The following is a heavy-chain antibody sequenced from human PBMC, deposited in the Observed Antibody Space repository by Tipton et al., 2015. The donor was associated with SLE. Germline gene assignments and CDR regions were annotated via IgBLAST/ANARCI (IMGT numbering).Heavy chain of an antibody. CDR3: ARGYYDFWSGYNVDY. J-gene: IGHJ4*02. CDR2: IYYSGST. D-gene: IGHD3-3*01. CDR1: GGSISSHF. V-gene: IGHV4-59*11. Sequence: TLSLTCTVSGGSISSHFWSWIRQPPGKGLEWIGYIYYSGSTNYNPSLKSRVTISVDTSKNQFSLKLSSVTAADTAVYYCARGYYDFWSGYNVDYWGQGTLVTVSS.